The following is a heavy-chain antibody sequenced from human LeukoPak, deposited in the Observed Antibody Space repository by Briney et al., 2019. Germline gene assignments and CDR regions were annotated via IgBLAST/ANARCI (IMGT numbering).Heavy chain of an antibody. D-gene: IGHD6-13*01. V-gene: IGHV1-69*05. CDR2: IIPIFGTA. J-gene: IGHJ4*02. Sequence: SVKVSCKASGGTFSSYAISWVRQAPGQGLEWMGRIIPIFGTAHYAQKFQGRVTITTDESTSTAYMELSSLRSEDTAVYYCARVGYSSSWYSDYWGQGTLVTVSS. CDR3: ARVGYSSSWYSDY. CDR1: GGTFSSYA.